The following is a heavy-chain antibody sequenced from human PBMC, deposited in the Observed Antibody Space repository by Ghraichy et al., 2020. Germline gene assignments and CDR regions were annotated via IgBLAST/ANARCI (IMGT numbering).Heavy chain of an antibody. CDR3: ARAYFDSSGYRSGGEVELDS. V-gene: IGHV4-59*01. D-gene: IGHD3-22*01. J-gene: IGHJ4*02. CDR2: IHYRGTA. CDR1: GDSIVSSY. Sequence: ETLSLTCTVSGDSIVSSYWSWIRQPPGKGLEWIGYIHYRGTAYYNSSLKSRVTMSVDMSKNQFSLNLNSVTAADTAVYYCARAYFDSSGYRSGGEVELDSWGQGTLVTVSS.